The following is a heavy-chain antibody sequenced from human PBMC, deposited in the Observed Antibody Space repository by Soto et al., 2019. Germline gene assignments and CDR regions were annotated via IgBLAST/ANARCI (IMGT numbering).Heavy chain of an antibody. D-gene: IGHD2-15*01. CDR1: GYTFTSSG. CDR3: AGGGLFCSGVWCYSLDF. V-gene: IGHV1-18*01. J-gene: IGHJ4*02. Sequence: QVQLVQSGAEVEKPGASVKVSCKASGYTFTSSGLTWVRQAPGQGLEWMGWISGYNGNTNYAQKPEGRDTKTTDTSASTAYMGGRSLRSGATAFYSCAGGGLFCSGVWCYSLDFWGQGTLVTVPS. CDR2: ISGYNGNT.